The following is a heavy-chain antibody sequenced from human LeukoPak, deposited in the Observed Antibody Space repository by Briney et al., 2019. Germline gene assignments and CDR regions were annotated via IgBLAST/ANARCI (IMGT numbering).Heavy chain of an antibody. CDR2: ISAYNGNT. V-gene: IGHV1-18*01. CDR3: ARHLIAAAGTDWFDP. Sequence: ASVKVSCKASGYTFTSYGISRVRQAPGQGLEWMGWISAYNGNTNYAQKLQGRVTKTTDTSTSTAYMELRSLRSDDTAVYYCARHLIAAAGTDWFDPWGQGTLVTVSS. D-gene: IGHD6-13*01. CDR1: GYTFTSYG. J-gene: IGHJ5*02.